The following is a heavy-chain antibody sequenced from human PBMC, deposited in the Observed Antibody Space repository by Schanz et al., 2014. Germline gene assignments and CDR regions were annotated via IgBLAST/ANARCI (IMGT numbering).Heavy chain of an antibody. Sequence: QVQLVESGGGVVQFGRSLRLSCVASGFTFSSYGMHWVRQAPGKGLEWVAAMSYDGSIKYYGDSVKGRFTISRDNSKNTLYLQMNSLRADDTAVFYCAKGMGYCSGGTCYDYYYYGLDVWGQGTTVTVSS. CDR3: AKGMGYCSGGTCYDYYYYGLDV. J-gene: IGHJ6*02. CDR1: GFTFSSYG. CDR2: MSYDGSIK. V-gene: IGHV3-33*06. D-gene: IGHD2-15*01.